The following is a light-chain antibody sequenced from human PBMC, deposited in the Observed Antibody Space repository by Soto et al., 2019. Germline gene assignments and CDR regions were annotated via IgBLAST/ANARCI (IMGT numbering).Light chain of an antibody. J-gene: IGLJ1*01. CDR3: SSYTSSSTPYV. CDR1: SSDVGGYNY. CDR2: DVT. V-gene: IGLV2-14*01. Sequence: QSLLTQPASVSGSLGQSITISCTGTSSDVGGYNYVSWYQQNPVKAPKLMIYDVTNRPSGVSDRFSGSKSGNTASLTISGLQAEDEADYYCSSYTSSSTPYVFGTGTKVTVL.